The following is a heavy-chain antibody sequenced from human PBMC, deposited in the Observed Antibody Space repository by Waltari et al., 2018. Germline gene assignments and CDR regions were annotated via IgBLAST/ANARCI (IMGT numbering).Heavy chain of an antibody. CDR3: ATDLGGYQKYYFDN. V-gene: IGHV1-69*01. J-gene: IGHJ4*02. CDR2: FIPIFGTS. D-gene: IGHD5-12*01. Sequence: QVHLIQSGAEVKKPGSSVKVSCKARGATFSSLSLSWVRQAPGQGLQWMGGFIPIFGTSTYPQKFQGRVTITADESTSTSYLQLSSLTSEDTAVYYCATDLGGYQKYYFDNWGQGTLVTVSS. CDR1: GATFSSLS.